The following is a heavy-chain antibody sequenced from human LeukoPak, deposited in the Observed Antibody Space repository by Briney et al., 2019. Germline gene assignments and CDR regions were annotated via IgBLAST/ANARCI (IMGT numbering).Heavy chain of an antibody. CDR1: GFTFSRSG. V-gene: IGHV3-30*18. CDR3: AKDRSSTWSIDY. J-gene: IGHJ4*02. D-gene: IGHD6-13*01. Sequence: GRSLRLSCVASGFTFSRSGMHWVRQAPGKGLEWVAVISHDGSSKHCADSVKGRFTISRDNSKNTLYLQMNSLRTEDTAVYYCAKDRSSTWSIDYWSQGTLVTVSS. CDR2: ISHDGSSK.